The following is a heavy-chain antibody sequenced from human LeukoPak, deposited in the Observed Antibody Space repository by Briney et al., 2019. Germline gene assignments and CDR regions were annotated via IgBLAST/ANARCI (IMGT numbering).Heavy chain of an antibody. CDR2: IYYSGST. V-gene: IGHV4-59*01. D-gene: IGHD1-1*01. J-gene: IGHJ4*02. Sequence: SETLSLTCTVSGGSISSYYWSWIRQPPGKGLEWIGYIYYSGSTNYNPSLKGRVTISVDTSKNQFSLKLSSVTAADTAVYYCAREHWNDGPAHFDYWGQGTLVTVSS. CDR1: GGSISSYY. CDR3: AREHWNDGPAHFDY.